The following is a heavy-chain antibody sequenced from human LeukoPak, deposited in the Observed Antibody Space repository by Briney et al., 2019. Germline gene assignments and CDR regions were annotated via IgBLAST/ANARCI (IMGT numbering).Heavy chain of an antibody. D-gene: IGHD3-9*01. J-gene: IGHJ4*02. CDR2: INAGNGNT. Sequence: ASVKVSCKASGYMFTSYAIQWVRQAPGQRLEWMGWINAGNGNTRYSEKFQDKITITSDKSATTVYMELSSLTSEDTAVYYCARDKVLTGYRQLFDYWGQGTLVTVSS. V-gene: IGHV1-3*01. CDR3: ARDKVLTGYRQLFDY. CDR1: GYMFTSYA.